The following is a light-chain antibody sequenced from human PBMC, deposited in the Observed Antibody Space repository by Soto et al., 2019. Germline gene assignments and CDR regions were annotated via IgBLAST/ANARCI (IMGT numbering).Light chain of an antibody. V-gene: IGLV2-11*01. J-gene: IGLJ1*01. CDR1: SSDVGGYSY. CDR3: CSYTGSDSYV. CDR2: DVT. Sequence: QSVLTQPHSVSGAPGQSVTISFTGTSSDVGGYSYVSWYQQHPGKAPQLIIYDVTERPSGVPDRCSGSKSGNTASLTISGLHAEDEADYYCCSYTGSDSYVFGIGTKVTVL.